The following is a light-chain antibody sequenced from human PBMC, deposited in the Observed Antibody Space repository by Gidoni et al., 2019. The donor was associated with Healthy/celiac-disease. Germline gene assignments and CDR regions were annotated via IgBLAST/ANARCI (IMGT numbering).Light chain of an antibody. CDR2: AVS. Sequence: EIVLTQSPGTLSLSPGERATLSCRASQSITTSYLAWYQQKPGQAPRLVMYAVSSRAAGIPDRFSGSGSGTDFPLTISRLEPEDFAVYYCQQYDMSPWTFGQGTKVEIK. CDR1: QSITTSY. V-gene: IGKV3-20*01. J-gene: IGKJ1*01. CDR3: QQYDMSPWT.